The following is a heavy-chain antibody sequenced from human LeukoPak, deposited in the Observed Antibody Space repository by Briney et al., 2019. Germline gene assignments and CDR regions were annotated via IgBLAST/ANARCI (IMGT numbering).Heavy chain of an antibody. CDR3: AREYGSGSYYYDY. V-gene: IGHV3-23*01. J-gene: IGHJ4*02. D-gene: IGHD3-10*01. CDR1: GFTFSSYA. CDR2: VSGSGGNT. Sequence: GGSLRLSCAASGFTFSSYAMTWVRQAPGKGLQWVSAVSGSGGNTYYADSVKGRFTISRDNSKNTLYLQMNTLRAEDTAVYYCAREYGSGSYYYDYWGQGTLVTVSS.